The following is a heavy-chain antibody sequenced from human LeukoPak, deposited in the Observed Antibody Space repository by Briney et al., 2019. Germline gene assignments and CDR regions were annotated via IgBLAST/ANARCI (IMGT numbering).Heavy chain of an antibody. CDR2: IYYSGST. CDR3: ARRSSCSGGSCYPFDY. Sequence: SETLSLTCTVSGGSISSSSYYWGWIRQPPGKGLEWIGSIYYSGSTYYNPSLKSRVTISVDTSKNQFSLKLSSVTAADTAAYYCARRSSCSGGSCYPFDYWGQGTLVTVSS. D-gene: IGHD2-15*01. CDR1: GGSISSSSYY. J-gene: IGHJ4*02. V-gene: IGHV4-39*01.